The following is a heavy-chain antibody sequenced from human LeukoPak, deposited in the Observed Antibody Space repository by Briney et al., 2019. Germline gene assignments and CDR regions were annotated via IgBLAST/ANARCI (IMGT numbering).Heavy chain of an antibody. V-gene: IGHV4-61*02. J-gene: IGHJ6*03. D-gene: IGHD3-10*01. CDR3: ARDGGYYYGSGSYYYYYYYMDV. CDR2: IYTSGST. Sequence: SQTLSLTCTVSGDSISSGNYYWSWIRQPAGKGLEWIGRIYTSGSTNYNPSLKSRVTISVDTSKNQFSLKLSSVTAADTAVYYCARDGGYYYGSGSYYYYYYYMDVWGKGTTVTISS. CDR1: GDSISSGNYY.